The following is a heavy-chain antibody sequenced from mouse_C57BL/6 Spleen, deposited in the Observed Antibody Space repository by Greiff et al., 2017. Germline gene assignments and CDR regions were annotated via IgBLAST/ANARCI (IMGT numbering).Heavy chain of an antibody. J-gene: IGHJ4*01. CDR1: GFSLTSYG. D-gene: IGHD1-1*01. Sequence: VKLVESGPGLVQPSQSLSITCTVSGFSLTSYGVHWVRQSPGKGLEWLGVIWSGGSTDYNAAFISKLSISKDNSKSQVFFKMNSLQADDTAIYYCARPLITTVVATRAMEYWGKVASVTVST. CDR3: ARPLITTVVATRAMEY. V-gene: IGHV2-2*01. CDR2: IWSGGST.